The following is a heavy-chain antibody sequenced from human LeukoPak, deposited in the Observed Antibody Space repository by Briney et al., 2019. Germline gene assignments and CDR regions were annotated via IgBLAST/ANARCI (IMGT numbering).Heavy chain of an antibody. D-gene: IGHD3-22*01. CDR3: ARDYDSSGPQKNFFDF. Sequence: ASVKVSCKASGYTFISYGISWVRQAPGQGIEWMGWISAYNGDTNYAQKLQGRVTMTTDTSTSTAYMELRSLRSDDTAMYYCARDYDSSGPQKNFFDFWGQGTLVTVSS. V-gene: IGHV1-18*01. CDR1: GYTFISYG. J-gene: IGHJ4*02. CDR2: ISAYNGDT.